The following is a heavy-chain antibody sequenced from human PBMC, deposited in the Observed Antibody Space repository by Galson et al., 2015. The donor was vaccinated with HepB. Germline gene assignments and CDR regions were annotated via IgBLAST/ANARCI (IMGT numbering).Heavy chain of an antibody. J-gene: IGHJ4*02. Sequence: SLRLSCAASGFTFSNYGMHWVRQAPGKGLEWVAVISYDGSNKYYADSVKGRFTISRDNSKVTLSLQMNSLRAEATVLYYCAKDPYLYSALAGTMAGFDYWGQGTLVTVSS. CDR1: GFTFSNYG. CDR2: ISYDGSNK. D-gene: IGHD6-19*01. V-gene: IGHV3-30*18. CDR3: AKDPYLYSALAGTMAGFDY.